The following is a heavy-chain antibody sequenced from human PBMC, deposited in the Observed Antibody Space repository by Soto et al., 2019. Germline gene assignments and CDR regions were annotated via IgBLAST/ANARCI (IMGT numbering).Heavy chain of an antibody. D-gene: IGHD6-25*01. V-gene: IGHV1-2*04. J-gene: IGHJ6*02. Sequence: ASVTVACKASGYTFTCYYMHWVRQAPGQGLEWMGWINPNSGGTNYAQKFQGWVTMTRDTSISTAYMELSRLRSDDTAVYYCARVPQLGSDGMDVWGQGTTVTVSS. CDR3: ARVPQLGSDGMDV. CDR2: INPNSGGT. CDR1: GYTFTCYY.